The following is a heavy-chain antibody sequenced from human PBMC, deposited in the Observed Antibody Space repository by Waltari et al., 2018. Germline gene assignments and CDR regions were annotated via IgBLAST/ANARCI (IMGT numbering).Heavy chain of an antibody. CDR1: GFTFSSYS. CDR2: ISSSSSYI. J-gene: IGHJ4*02. D-gene: IGHD2-2*02. V-gene: IGHV3-21*01. CDR3: ARDFVVVPAAIPSGIDY. Sequence: EVQLVESGGGLVKPGGSLRLSCAASGFTFSSYSMNWVRQAPGQGLKWFSSISSSSSYIYIANSVKGRFTISRDNAKDSLYLQMNSLRAEDTAVYYCARDFVVVPAAIPSGIDYWGQGTLVTVSS.